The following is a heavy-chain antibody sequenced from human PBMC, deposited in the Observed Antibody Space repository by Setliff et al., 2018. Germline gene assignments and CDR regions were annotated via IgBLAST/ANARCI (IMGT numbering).Heavy chain of an antibody. CDR2: INHRGST. D-gene: IGHD6-6*01. CDR1: GGTFSYYP. V-gene: IGHV4-34*01. CDR3: ARSRNIAARLLDS. J-gene: IGHJ4*02. Sequence: SETLSLTCSAYGGTFSYYPWTWIRQSPEKGLEWIGEINHRGSTNYNPSLKSRVTISIDTSKDQFYLKLISMTAADTAVYYCARSRNIAARLLDSWGQGTLVTVAS.